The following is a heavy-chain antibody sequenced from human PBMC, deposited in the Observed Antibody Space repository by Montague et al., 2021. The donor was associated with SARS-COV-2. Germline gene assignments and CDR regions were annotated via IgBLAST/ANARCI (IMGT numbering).Heavy chain of an antibody. J-gene: IGHJ4*02. CDR3: ARGNPDVY. D-gene: IGHD5-24*01. CDR2: ISSSGTTI. CDR1: GFSFTSSE. Sequence: SLRLSCAASGFSFTSSEMNWFRQAPGKGPEWVSYISSSGTTINYADSVKGRFTISRDDAKNSLYLQMNSLRDEDTAVYYCARGNPDVYWGRGTLVTVSS. V-gene: IGHV3-48*03.